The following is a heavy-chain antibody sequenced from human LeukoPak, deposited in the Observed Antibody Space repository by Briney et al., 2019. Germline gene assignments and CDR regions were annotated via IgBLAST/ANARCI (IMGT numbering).Heavy chain of an antibody. Sequence: ASVKVSCKASGYTFTGYYMLWVRQAPGQGLEWMGWFNPNSGGTNYAQKFQGRVTMTRDTSISTAYMELSRLRSDDTAVYYCARNERYSSGWYPSGYYYMDVWGKGTTVTVSS. J-gene: IGHJ6*03. CDR3: ARNERYSSGWYPSGYYYMDV. CDR1: GYTFTGYY. D-gene: IGHD6-19*01. CDR2: FNPNSGGT. V-gene: IGHV1-2*02.